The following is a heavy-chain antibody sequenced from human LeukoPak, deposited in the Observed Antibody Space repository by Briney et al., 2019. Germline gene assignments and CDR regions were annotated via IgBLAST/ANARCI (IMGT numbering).Heavy chain of an antibody. V-gene: IGHV4-39*07. D-gene: IGHD3-22*01. CDR2: IYYSGST. Sequence: SETLSLTCTVSGGSISSSSYYWGWIRQPPGKGLEWIGSIYYSGSTNYNPSLKSRVTISVDTSKNQFSLKLSSVTAADTAVYYCARTYYYDSSGYSLDAFDIWGQGTMVTVSS. J-gene: IGHJ3*02. CDR3: ARTYYYDSSGYSLDAFDI. CDR1: GGSISSSSYY.